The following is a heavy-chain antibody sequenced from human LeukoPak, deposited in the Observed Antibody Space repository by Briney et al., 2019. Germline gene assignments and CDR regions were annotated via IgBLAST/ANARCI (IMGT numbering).Heavy chain of an antibody. V-gene: IGHV3-30*03. CDR2: ISYDGRNK. J-gene: IGHJ4*02. CDR1: GFTFSSYV. Sequence: PGGSLRLSCTASGFTFSSYVIHWVRQAPGKGLEWVAVISYDGRNKYYADSVKGRFTISRDNSKNTLNLQMDSLRTEDTAVYYCARDRPSTIAVAGTVDNWAQGTLVIVSS. D-gene: IGHD6-19*01. CDR3: ARDRPSTIAVAGTVDN.